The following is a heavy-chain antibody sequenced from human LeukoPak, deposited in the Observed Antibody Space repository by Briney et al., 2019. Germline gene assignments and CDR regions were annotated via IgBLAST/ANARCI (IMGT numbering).Heavy chain of an antibody. CDR2: IYYSGST. CDR3: ARRVMNYDSSGYYFDY. V-gene: IGHV4-59*08. J-gene: IGHJ4*02. Sequence: SETLSLTCTVSGGSISSYYWSWIRQPPGKGLEWLGYIYYSGSTNYNPSLKSRVTISVDTSKNQFSLKMSSVTAADTAVYYCARRVMNYDSSGYYFDYWGQGTLVTVSS. D-gene: IGHD3-22*01. CDR1: GGSISSYY.